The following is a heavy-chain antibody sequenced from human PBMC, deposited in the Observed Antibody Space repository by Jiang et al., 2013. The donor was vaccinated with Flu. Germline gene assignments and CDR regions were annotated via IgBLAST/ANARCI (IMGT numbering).Heavy chain of an antibody. CDR3: ARQGGATTFQDY. Sequence: ISWVRQMPGKGLEWMGIIYPGDSDTRYSPSFQGQVTISADKSISTAYLQWSSLKASDTAMYYCARQGGATTFQDYWGQGTLVTVSS. J-gene: IGHJ4*02. CDR2: IYPGDSDT. V-gene: IGHV5-51*01. D-gene: IGHD1-26*01.